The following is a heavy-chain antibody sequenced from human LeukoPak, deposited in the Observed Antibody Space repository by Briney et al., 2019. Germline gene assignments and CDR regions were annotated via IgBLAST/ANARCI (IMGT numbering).Heavy chain of an antibody. J-gene: IGHJ4*02. Sequence: GGSLRLSCAASGFTFSSYAMSWVRQAPGKGLEWVSAISGSGGSTYYADSVKGRFTISRDNSKNTLYLQMNSLRAEDTAVYYCAKGLWGYCSSTSCYNLDYWGQGTLATVSS. D-gene: IGHD2-2*02. CDR2: ISGSGGST. CDR1: GFTFSSYA. V-gene: IGHV3-23*01. CDR3: AKGLWGYCSSTSCYNLDY.